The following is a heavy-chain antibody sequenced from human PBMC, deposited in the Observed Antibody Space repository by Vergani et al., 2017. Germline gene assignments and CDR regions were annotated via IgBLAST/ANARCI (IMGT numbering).Heavy chain of an antibody. CDR2: ISFDGTNE. CDR1: GFALNRHA. J-gene: IGHJ4*02. V-gene: IGHV3-30-3*01. CDR3: VRDRGLCAGGRCYTEAWDY. D-gene: IGHD2-2*02. Sequence: QVQLVESGGGVVQPGTSLRLSCVVSGFALNRHAMYLVRQAPGKGLEWVVGISFDGTNEYYPDLVKGRFTISRDIAKNTLYLQVRRLRLEDTGVYHCVRDRGLCAGGRCYTEAWDYWGQGTPVTVSS.